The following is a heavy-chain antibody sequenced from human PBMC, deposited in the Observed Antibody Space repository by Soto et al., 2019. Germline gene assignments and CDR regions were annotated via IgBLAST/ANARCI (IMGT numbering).Heavy chain of an antibody. D-gene: IGHD6-6*01. CDR3: ARSLYSSSSNLDY. CDR1: GYTFTSYG. J-gene: IGHJ4*02. V-gene: IGHV1-18*04. CDR2: ISTFHGNT. Sequence: ASVKVSCKASGYTFTSYGISWVRQAPGQGLEWMGWISTFHGNTNYAQKFQGSVTMTTDTSTSTAYMELRSLRSDDTAVYYCARSLYSSSSNLDYWGQGTLVTVSS.